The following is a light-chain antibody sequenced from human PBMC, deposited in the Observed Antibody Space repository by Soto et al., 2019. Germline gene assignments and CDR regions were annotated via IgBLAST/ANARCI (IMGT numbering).Light chain of an antibody. J-gene: IGKJ2*01. CDR3: QQYSSSPYT. V-gene: IGKV3-20*01. CDR2: GAS. CDR1: QSVSSSY. Sequence: EIVLTQSPGTLSLSPGERATLSCRASQSVSSSYLAWYQQKPGQAPRLLIYGASIRATGIPGRFSGSGSGTDFTLTISRLQPEDFAVYYCQQYSSSPYTFGQGTKLEIK.